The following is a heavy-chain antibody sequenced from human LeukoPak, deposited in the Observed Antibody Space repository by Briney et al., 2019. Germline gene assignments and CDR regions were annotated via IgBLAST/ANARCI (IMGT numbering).Heavy chain of an antibody. J-gene: IGHJ4*02. V-gene: IGHV4-61*02. Sequence: SETLSLTCTVSGDSISSDSYYWSWIRQPADKGLEWIGRIYTGGSTYYNPSLKSRLTISADTSKNQFSLRLSSVTAADTAVYYCVRVDNGGNYFDYWGQGTLVTVSS. CDR3: VRVDNGGNYFDY. CDR2: IYTGGST. D-gene: IGHD4-23*01. CDR1: GDSISSDSYY.